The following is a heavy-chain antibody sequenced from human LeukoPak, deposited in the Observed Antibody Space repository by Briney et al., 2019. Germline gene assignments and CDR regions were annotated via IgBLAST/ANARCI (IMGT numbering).Heavy chain of an antibody. D-gene: IGHD3-10*01. CDR3: AKDDRLKRWFGELLSRNFDY. CDR1: GFTFSSYG. CDR2: ISYDGSNK. Sequence: PGRSLRLSCAASGFTFSSYGMHWVRQAPGKGLEWVAVISYDGSNKYYADSVKGRFTISRDNSKNTLYLQMNNLRAEDTAVYYCAKDDRLKRWFGELLSRNFDYWGQGTLVTVSS. J-gene: IGHJ4*02. V-gene: IGHV3-30*18.